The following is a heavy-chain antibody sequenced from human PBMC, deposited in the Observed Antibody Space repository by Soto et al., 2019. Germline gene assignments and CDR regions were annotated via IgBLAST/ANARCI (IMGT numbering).Heavy chain of an antibody. Sequence: ASVKVSCKSSGYPFTHYGITWIRQAPGQGLEWMGWISPFNGNTNYGQTVQGRVTLTTETSTSTVYMELRSLRSDDTAVYYCARGGYYDNVWGKLSHYGLDKWGQGTSVTVSS. D-gene: IGHD3-16*01. V-gene: IGHV1-18*01. CDR1: GYPFTHYG. J-gene: IGHJ6*02. CDR3: ARGGYYDNVWGKLSHYGLDK. CDR2: ISPFNGNT.